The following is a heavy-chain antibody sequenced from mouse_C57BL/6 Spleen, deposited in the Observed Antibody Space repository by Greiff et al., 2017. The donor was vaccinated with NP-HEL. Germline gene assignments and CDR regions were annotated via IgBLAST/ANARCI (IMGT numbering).Heavy chain of an antibody. V-gene: IGHV3-6*01. Sequence: VQLKESGPGLVKPSQSLSLTCSVTGYSITSGYYWNWIRQFPGNKLEWMGYISYDGSNNYNPSLKNRISITRDTSKNQFFLKLNSVTTEDTATYYCASYYYGSSYEGYFDVWGTGTTVTVSS. D-gene: IGHD1-1*01. CDR1: GYSITSGYY. CDR2: ISYDGSN. CDR3: ASYYYGSSYEGYFDV. J-gene: IGHJ1*03.